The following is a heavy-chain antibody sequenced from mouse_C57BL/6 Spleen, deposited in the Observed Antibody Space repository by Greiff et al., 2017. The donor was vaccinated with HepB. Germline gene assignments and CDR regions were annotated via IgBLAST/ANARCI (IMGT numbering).Heavy chain of an antibody. J-gene: IGHJ3*01. Sequence: EVKVEESGGGLVKPGGSLKLSCAASGFTFSSYAMSWVRQTPDKRLEWVATISDGGSYTYYPDNVKGRFTISRDNAKNNLYLQMSHLKSEDTAMYYCARGGYDYDAWFAYWGQGTLVTVSA. D-gene: IGHD2-4*01. CDR2: ISDGGSYT. V-gene: IGHV5-4*03. CDR1: GFTFSSYA. CDR3: ARGGYDYDAWFAY.